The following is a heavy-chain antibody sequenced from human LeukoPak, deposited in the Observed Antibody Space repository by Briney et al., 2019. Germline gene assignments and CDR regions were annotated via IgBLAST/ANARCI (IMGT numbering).Heavy chain of an antibody. CDR2: INGDGSFT. Sequence: PGGSLRLSCAASGFTFSSYWMHWVRQAPGKGLVCVSRINGDGSFTIYADSVKGRFTISRGNAKNTLYLQMNSLRAEDTAVYYCARGLPYDSSGYYPFDYWGQGTLVTVSS. D-gene: IGHD3-22*01. J-gene: IGHJ4*02. CDR1: GFTFSSYW. V-gene: IGHV3-74*01. CDR3: ARGLPYDSSGYYPFDY.